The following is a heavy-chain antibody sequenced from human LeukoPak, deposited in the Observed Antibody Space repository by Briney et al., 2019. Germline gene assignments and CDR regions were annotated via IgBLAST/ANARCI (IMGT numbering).Heavy chain of an antibody. CDR1: AFIFSGHW. CDR3: ASLLRWSDAFDI. J-gene: IGHJ3*02. D-gene: IGHD2-21*01. CDR2: IKEDGSER. V-gene: IGHV3-7*01. Sequence: GGSLRLSCEGSAFIFSGHWMNWVRQTPGKGLEWVASIKEDGSERQYVDSVKGRFTISRDNSKNTLYLQMNSLRAEDTAVYYCASLLRWSDAFDIWGQGTMVTVSS.